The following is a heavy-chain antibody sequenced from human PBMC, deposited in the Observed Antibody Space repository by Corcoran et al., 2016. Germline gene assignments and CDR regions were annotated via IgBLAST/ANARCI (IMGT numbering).Heavy chain of an antibody. Sequence: QVQLQQWGAGLLKPSETLSLTCAVYGGSFSGYYWSWIRQPPGKGLEWIGEINHSGSTNYNPSLKSRVTISVDTSKNQFSLKLSSVAAAETAVYYCARVSYYYDSSGYSYYFDCWGQGTLVTVSS. CDR3: ARVSYYYDSSGYSYYFDC. V-gene: IGHV4-34*01. CDR1: GGSFSGYY. CDR2: INHSGST. D-gene: IGHD3-22*01. J-gene: IGHJ4*02.